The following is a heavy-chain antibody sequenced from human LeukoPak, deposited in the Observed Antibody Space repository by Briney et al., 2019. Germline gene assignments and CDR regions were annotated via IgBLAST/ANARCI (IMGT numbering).Heavy chain of an antibody. CDR1: GGSVSSGSYY. CDR2: IYYSGST. CDR3: ARDIAAAGTNWFDP. Sequence: SETLSLTCTVSGGSVSSGSYYWSWIRQPPGKGLEWIGYIYYSGSTNYNPSLKSRVTISVDTSKNQFSLKLSSATAADTAVYYCARDIAAAGTNWFDPWGQGTLVTVSS. D-gene: IGHD6-13*01. J-gene: IGHJ5*02. V-gene: IGHV4-61*01.